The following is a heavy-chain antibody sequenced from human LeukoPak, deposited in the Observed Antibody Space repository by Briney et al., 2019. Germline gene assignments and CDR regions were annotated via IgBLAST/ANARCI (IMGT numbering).Heavy chain of an antibody. CDR3: ARVQLVAIADAFDI. V-gene: IGHV4-39*07. CDR2: IYYSGST. CDR1: GGSISSYY. D-gene: IGHD6-6*01. Sequence: SETLSLTCTVSGGSISSYYWGWIRQPPGKGLEWIGSIYYSGSTYYNPSLKSRVTISVDTSKNQFSLKLSSVTAADTAVYYCARVQLVAIADAFDIWGQGTMVTVSS. J-gene: IGHJ3*02.